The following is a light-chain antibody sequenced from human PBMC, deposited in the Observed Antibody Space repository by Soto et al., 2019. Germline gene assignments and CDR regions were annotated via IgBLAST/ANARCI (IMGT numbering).Light chain of an antibody. CDR1: QSLLHSDGNSY. Sequence: VMTQSPLSLSVRVGEPASISCRSSQSLLHSDGNSYLDWYLQKPGQSPKLLIYVTSNRASGVPDRFGGSGSGTHCTLEISRVEAEDVVVYYCMEALQTPYTSGQGTRMEI. V-gene: IGKV2-28*01. CDR3: MEALQTPYT. J-gene: IGKJ5*01. CDR2: VTS.